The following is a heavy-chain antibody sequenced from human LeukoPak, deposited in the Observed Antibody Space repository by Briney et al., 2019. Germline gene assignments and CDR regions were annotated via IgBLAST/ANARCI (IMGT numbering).Heavy chain of an antibody. D-gene: IGHD3-22*01. CDR3: ARDWSPYYYDSSGYYYRAFDI. V-gene: IGHV1-18*01. CDR2: ISAYNGNT. J-gene: IGHJ3*02. CDR1: GYTFTSYG. Sequence: ASVKVSCKSSGYTFTSYGISWVRPAPGQGLEWMGWISAYNGNTNYAQKLQGRVTMTTDTSTSTAYMELRSLGSDDTAVYYCARDWSPYYYDSSGYYYRAFDIWGQGTMVTVSS.